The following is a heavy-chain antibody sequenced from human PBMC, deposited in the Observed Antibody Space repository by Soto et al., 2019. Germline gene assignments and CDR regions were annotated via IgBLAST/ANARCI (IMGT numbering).Heavy chain of an antibody. J-gene: IGHJ4*02. Sequence: QVQLVESGGGVVQPGRSLRLSCAASGFTSSSYAMHWVRQAPGKGLEWVAVISYDGSNKYYADSVKGRFTISRDNSKNTLYLQMNSLRAEDTAVYYCATIVEVWSLSYWGQGTLVTVSS. CDR3: ATIVEVWSLSY. CDR2: ISYDGSNK. V-gene: IGHV3-30-3*01. D-gene: IGHD3-3*01. CDR1: GFTSSSYA.